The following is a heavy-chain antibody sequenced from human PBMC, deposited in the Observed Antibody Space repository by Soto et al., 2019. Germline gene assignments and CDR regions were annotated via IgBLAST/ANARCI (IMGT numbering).Heavy chain of an antibody. Sequence: GGSLRLSCAASGFTFSNYWMHWVRQAPGKGLEWVSGITWNSERIDYADSVKGRFTISRDNAKNSLYLQMNSLRVEDTALYYCTRATYGSGTYYNSLSSGYFHYWGQGTLVTVSS. CDR1: GFTFSNYW. J-gene: IGHJ1*01. CDR3: TRATYGSGTYYNSLSSGYFHY. D-gene: IGHD3-10*01. V-gene: IGHV3-9*01. CDR2: ITWNSERI.